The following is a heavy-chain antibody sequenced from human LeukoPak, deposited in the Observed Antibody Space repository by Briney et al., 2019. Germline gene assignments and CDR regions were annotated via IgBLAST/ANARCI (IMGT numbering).Heavy chain of an antibody. J-gene: IGHJ4*02. CDR3: GSYYDSSGYIDY. V-gene: IGHV4-39*01. Sequence: PSETLSLTCTVSGGSISSSSYYWGWIRQPPGKGLEWIGSIYYSGSTYYNPSLKSRVTISVDTSKGQFSLKLSSVTAADTAVYYCGSYYDSSGYIDYWGQGTLVTVSS. CDR1: GGSISSSSYY. CDR2: IYYSGST. D-gene: IGHD3-22*01.